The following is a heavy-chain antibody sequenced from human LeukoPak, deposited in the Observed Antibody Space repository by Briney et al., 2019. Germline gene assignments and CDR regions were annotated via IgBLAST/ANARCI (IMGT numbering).Heavy chain of an antibody. CDR3: VRDEIAATGSMGY. CDR2: ISSDGIYI. CDR1: GFTFSGYS. Sequence: GGSLRLSCAASGFTFSGYSMNWVRQAPGKGLEWVSSISSDGIYIYYADSVKGRFTISRDSAKKSVYLQMDSLRAQDTAIYYCVRDEIAATGSMGYWGQGTLVTVSS. J-gene: IGHJ4*02. V-gene: IGHV3-21*01. D-gene: IGHD2-15*01.